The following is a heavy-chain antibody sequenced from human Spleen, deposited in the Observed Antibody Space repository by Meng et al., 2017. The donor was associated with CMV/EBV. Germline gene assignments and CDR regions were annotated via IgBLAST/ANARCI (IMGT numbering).Heavy chain of an antibody. Sequence: GGSLRLSCAASGFTFSSYAMHWVRQAPGKGLEWVAVISYDGSNKYYADSVKGRFTISRDNSKNTLYLQMNSLRAEDTAVYYCARDWRLIEHSSSQRVGGHPSWYYYYYGMDVWGQGTTVTVSS. CDR1: GFTFSSYA. CDR3: ARDWRLIEHSSSQRVGGHPSWYYYYYGMDV. D-gene: IGHD6-13*01. CDR2: ISYDGSNK. V-gene: IGHV3-30*04. J-gene: IGHJ6*02.